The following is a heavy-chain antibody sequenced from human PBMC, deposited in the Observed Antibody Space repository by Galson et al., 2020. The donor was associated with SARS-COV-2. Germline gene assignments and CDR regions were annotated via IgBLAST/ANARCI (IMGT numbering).Heavy chain of an antibody. V-gene: IGHV1-2*02. CDR1: GYTFTDYY. Sequence: ASVKVSCKASGYTFTDYYMQWVRQAPGQGLEWMGWINPKTGGTNYAQKFQGRVTMTRDTSISTAYMELSRRTSDDTAVYYCARDRWEQQARIGMGVWGQGTTVTVSS. CDR2: INPKTGGT. CDR3: ARDRWEQQARIGMGV. J-gene: IGHJ6*02. D-gene: IGHD6-13*01.